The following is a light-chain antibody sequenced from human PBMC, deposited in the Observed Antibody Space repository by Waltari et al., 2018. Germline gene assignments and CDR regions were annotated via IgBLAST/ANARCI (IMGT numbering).Light chain of an antibody. CDR1: NSNIGSNT. CDR3: STWDDRLTGVV. J-gene: IGLJ2*01. CDR2: SNN. V-gene: IGLV1-44*01. Sequence: QSVLAQPPSASGTPGQRITISCSGSNSNIGSNTVNWYQRFPGTAPRLLIYSNNQRPSGVPDRFSASKSGSSAALAIYGLHSEDEADYYCSTWDDRLTGVVFGGGTKVTVL.